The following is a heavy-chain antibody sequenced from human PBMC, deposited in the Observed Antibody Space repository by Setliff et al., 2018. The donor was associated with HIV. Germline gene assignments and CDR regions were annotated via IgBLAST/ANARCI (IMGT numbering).Heavy chain of an antibody. D-gene: IGHD6-6*01. V-gene: IGHV4-34*01. Sequence: ASETLSLTCAVYGGSFSDYYWSWIRQPPGKGLEWIGEINHSGSTEYNSSLKSRVTISVDTSKKQFSLNLTSLTAADTAVYYCARAGSAAASPLDYWGQGTLV. CDR1: GGSFSDYY. CDR2: INHSGST. CDR3: ARAGSAAASPLDY. J-gene: IGHJ4*02.